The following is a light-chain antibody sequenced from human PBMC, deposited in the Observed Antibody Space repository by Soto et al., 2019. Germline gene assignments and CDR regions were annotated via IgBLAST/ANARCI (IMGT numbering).Light chain of an antibody. CDR3: QQYNNWPPIT. J-gene: IGKJ5*01. CDR1: HSVSTN. Sequence: EIVMTQSPATLSVSLGERATLSCRASHSVSTNLAWYQQKPGQAPRLLIYGASTRATDIPARFSGSGSGTEFTLTISSLQSEDFAIYYCQQYNNWPPITFGQGTRLEIK. V-gene: IGKV3-15*01. CDR2: GAS.